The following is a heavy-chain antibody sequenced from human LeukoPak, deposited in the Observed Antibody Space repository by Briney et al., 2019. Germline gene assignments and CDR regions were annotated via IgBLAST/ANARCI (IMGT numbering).Heavy chain of an antibody. D-gene: IGHD3-22*01. V-gene: IGHV3-30*02. CDR3: ARDQYYDSSGYYNWFDP. Sequence: GGSLRLSCAASGFTFSSYGMHWVRQAPGKGLEWVAFIRYDGSNKYYADSVKGRFTISRDNAKNSLYLQMNSLRAEDTAVYYCARDQYYDSSGYYNWFDPWGQGTLVTVSS. J-gene: IGHJ5*02. CDR2: IRYDGSNK. CDR1: GFTFSSYG.